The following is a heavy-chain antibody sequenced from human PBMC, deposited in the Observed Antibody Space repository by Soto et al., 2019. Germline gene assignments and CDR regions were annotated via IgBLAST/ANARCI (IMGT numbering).Heavy chain of an antibody. CDR2: IYWDDDR. Sequence: QITLKESGPALVKPTQTLTLTCTFSGFSLTTRGVGVGWIRQPPRKALEWLALIYWDDDRRYSPSLKSRLTXTXVTSKNQVVLTMTNMGPVDTATYYCAHRRTGDLIDYLGQGTLVTVSS. D-gene: IGHD2-21*01. CDR1: GFSLTTRGVG. V-gene: IGHV2-5*02. J-gene: IGHJ4*02. CDR3: AHRRTGDLIDY.